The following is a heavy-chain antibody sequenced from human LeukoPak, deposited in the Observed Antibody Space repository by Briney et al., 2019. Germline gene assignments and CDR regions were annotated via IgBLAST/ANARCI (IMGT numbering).Heavy chain of an antibody. CDR1: GYTFTSYD. Sequence: GASVKVSFKASGYTFTSYDINWVRQATGQGLEWMGWMNPNSGNTGYAQKFQGRVTITRNTSISTAYMELSSLRSEDTAVYYCARVRYTVGYCSSTSCYGPLDYWGQGTLVTVSS. J-gene: IGHJ4*02. V-gene: IGHV1-8*03. CDR3: ARVRYTVGYCSSTSCYGPLDY. D-gene: IGHD2-2*01. CDR2: MNPNSGNT.